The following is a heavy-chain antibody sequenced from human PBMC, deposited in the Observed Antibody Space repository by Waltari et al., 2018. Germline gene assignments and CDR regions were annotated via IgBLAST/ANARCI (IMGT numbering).Heavy chain of an antibody. V-gene: IGHV4-4*07. Sequence: QVQLQESGPGLVKPSETLSLTCTVSGGSISSYYWSWIRQPAGKGLEWIWRINTSGSTNYTPSLKSPVTMSVDTSKNQFSLKLSSVTAADTAVYYCARGIKAAMAFDYWGQGTLVTVSS. CDR1: GGSISSYY. CDR2: INTSGST. D-gene: IGHD5-18*01. CDR3: ARGIKAAMAFDY. J-gene: IGHJ4*02.